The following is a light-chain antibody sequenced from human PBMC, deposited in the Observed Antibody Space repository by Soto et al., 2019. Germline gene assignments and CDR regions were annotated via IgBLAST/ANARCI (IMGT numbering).Light chain of an antibody. V-gene: IGLV1-44*01. CDR3: GAWDDSLNGWV. CDR2: SDN. Sequence: QSVLTQPPSASGTPGQRVTISCSGSSSNLGSNSVNWYQQVPGTAPKLLISSDNQRPSGVPDRFSGSQSGTSASLAISVLQSEDEADYHCGAWDDSLNGWVFGGGTKLTVL. J-gene: IGLJ3*02. CDR1: SSNLGSNS.